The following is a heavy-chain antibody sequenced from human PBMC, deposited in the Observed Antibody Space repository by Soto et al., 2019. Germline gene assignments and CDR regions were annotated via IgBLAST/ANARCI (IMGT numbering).Heavy chain of an antibody. CDR1: GGSMSSSSYY. V-gene: IGHV4-39*01. CDR3: ARHTYYDSSGYYYPSLNDY. CDR2: IYYSGST. J-gene: IGHJ4*02. D-gene: IGHD3-22*01. Sequence: PSETLSLTCAVSGGSMSSSSYYWGWIRQPPGKGLEWIGSIYYSGSTYYNPSLKSRVTISVDTSKNQFSLKLSSVTAADTAVYYCARHTYYDSSGYYYPSLNDYWGQGTLVTVSS.